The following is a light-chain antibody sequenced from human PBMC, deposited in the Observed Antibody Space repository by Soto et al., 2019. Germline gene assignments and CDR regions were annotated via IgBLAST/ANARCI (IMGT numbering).Light chain of an antibody. CDR2: DVS. J-gene: IGLJ1*01. CDR1: RTDVADGYDY. V-gene: IGLV2-14*03. CDR3: SSYGGTNSDD. Sequence: QSVLTQPASVSGCPGQSIAISCTGFRTDVADGYDYVFWSQQHTGQAPQLIIYDVSNRPARVSDRYSVSKAGNTASLTISGLQAEDEADNYCSSYGGTNSDDFGTGTKVTVL.